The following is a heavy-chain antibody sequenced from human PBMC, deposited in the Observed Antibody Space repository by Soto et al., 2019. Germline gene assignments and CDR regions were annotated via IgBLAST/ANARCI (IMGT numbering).Heavy chain of an antibody. CDR3: AAYSGSFYYGMDV. V-gene: IGHV5-51*01. CDR2: IYPGDSDT. J-gene: IGHJ6*02. Sequence: PGEYLKISCKASGYSFTSYWIGWVRQMPGKGLEWMGIIYPGDSDTRYSPSFQGQVTISADKSISTAYLQWSSLKASDTAMYYCAAYSGSFYYGMDVWGQGTTVTVSS. D-gene: IGHD1-26*01. CDR1: GYSFTSYW.